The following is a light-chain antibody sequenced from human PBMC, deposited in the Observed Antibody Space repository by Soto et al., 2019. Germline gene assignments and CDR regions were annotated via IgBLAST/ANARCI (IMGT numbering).Light chain of an antibody. CDR3: QQYGSSPIT. Sequence: EIVLTQSPGTLSLSPGERATLYCRASQSVGSNYLAWYQQKPGQAPRVLIYGASSRATGIPDRFSGSGSGTDFTLTISRLEPEDFAVYYCQQYGSSPITFGGGTKVDIK. CDR1: QSVGSNY. J-gene: IGKJ4*01. V-gene: IGKV3-20*01. CDR2: GAS.